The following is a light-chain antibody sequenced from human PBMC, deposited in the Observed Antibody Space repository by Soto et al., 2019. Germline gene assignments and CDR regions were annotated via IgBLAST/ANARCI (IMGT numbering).Light chain of an antibody. V-gene: IGLV2-23*01. CDR3: CSYAGSRTFV. Sequence: QLVLTQPASVSGSPEQSITISCTGTSSDVGAYNLVSWYQQHPGKAPKLIIYEGSKRPSGISHRFSGSKSDNTASLTISGLRAEDEAHYHCCSYAGSRTFVFGGGTKLTVL. CDR1: SSDVGAYNL. CDR2: EGS. J-gene: IGLJ3*02.